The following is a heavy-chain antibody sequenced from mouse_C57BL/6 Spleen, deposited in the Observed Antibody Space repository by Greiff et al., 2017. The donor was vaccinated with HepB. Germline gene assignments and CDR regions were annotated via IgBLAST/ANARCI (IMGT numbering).Heavy chain of an antibody. CDR2: ISSGSSTI. V-gene: IGHV5-17*01. CDR1: GFTFSDYG. D-gene: IGHD4-1*01. Sequence: EVKLVESGGGLVKPGGSLKLSCAASGFTFSDYGMHWVRQAPEKGLEWVAYISSGSSTIYYADTVKGRFTISRDNAKNTLFLQMTSLRSEDTAMYYCARTWDDWFAYWGQGTLVTVSA. CDR3: ARTWDDWFAY. J-gene: IGHJ3*01.